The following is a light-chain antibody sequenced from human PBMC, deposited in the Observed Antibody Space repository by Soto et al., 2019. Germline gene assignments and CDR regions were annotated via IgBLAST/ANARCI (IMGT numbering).Light chain of an antibody. CDR2: DVN. J-gene: IGLJ2*01. Sequence: QSALPQPASVSGSPGQSITISCSGTSSDVGGFNYVSWYQHHPGKAPKLMIFDVNNRPAGVSNRFSGSKSGNTASLTISGLQAEDEADYYCSSYTISSTLVIFGGGTKLTV. CDR1: SSDVGGFNY. CDR3: SSYTISSTLVI. V-gene: IGLV2-14*03.